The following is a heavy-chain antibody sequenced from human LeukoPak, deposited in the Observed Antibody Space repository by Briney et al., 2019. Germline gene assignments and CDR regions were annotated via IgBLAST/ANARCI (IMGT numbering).Heavy chain of an antibody. CDR1: GYTFTGYY. CDR3: AREGRDGYNRVXFDX. CDR2: INPNSGGT. V-gene: IGHV1-2*02. Sequence: ASVKVSCKASGYTFTGYYMHWVRQAPGQGLEWMGWINPNSGGTNYAQKFQGRVTMTRDTSISTAYMELSRLRSDDTAVHYCAREGRDGYNRVXFDXXGQGTLVTVX. J-gene: IGHJ4*02. D-gene: IGHD5-24*01.